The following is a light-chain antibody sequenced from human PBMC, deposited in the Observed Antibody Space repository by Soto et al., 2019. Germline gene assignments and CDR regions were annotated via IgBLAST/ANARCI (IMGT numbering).Light chain of an antibody. CDR3: QKYYSSYT. J-gene: IGKJ5*01. CDR1: QSVSYSSNNKNY. CDR2: WAS. Sequence: DIVMTQSPDSLAVSLGERATINCKSSQSVSYSSNNKNYLAWYQQKPGQPPKLLIYWASTRESGVPARFSGSGSGTDFTLTISSLQAEDVAVYYCQKYYSSYTFGQGTRLEIK. V-gene: IGKV4-1*01.